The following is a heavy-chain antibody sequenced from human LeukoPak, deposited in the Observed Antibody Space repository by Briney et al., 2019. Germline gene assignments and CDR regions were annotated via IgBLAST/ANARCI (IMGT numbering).Heavy chain of an antibody. CDR1: GFYFSAYL. D-gene: IGHD1-26*01. Sequence: GGSLRLSCVASGFYFSAYLMSWVRQAPGKGLEWVANIKQDGSQEFYLDSVKGRFTISRDNAKNSLYLQMNSLRVEDTAVYYCAKGGSGTYFLDYWGQGTLVTVSS. V-gene: IGHV3-7*02. J-gene: IGHJ4*02. CDR3: AKGGSGTYFLDY. CDR2: IKQDGSQE.